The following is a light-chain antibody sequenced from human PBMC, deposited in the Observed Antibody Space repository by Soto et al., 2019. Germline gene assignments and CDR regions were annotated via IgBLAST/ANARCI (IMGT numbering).Light chain of an antibody. CDR1: QTISRW. Sequence: DVQMTQSPSTLSGSVGDRVTITCRASQTISRWLAWYQQKPGKAPKLLIYDVSKLETGVPSRFSGSGSGTDFTLTISSLQPEDIATYFCQQYDDLPITFGQGTRLDVK. J-gene: IGKJ5*01. CDR2: DVS. CDR3: QQYDDLPIT. V-gene: IGKV1-5*01.